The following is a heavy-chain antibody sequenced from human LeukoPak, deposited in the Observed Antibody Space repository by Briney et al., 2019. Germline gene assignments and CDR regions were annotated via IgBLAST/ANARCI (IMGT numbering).Heavy chain of an antibody. Sequence: PGGSLRLPCAASGFTFDDYAMHWVRQAPGKGLEWVSGISWNSGSIGYADSVKGRFTISRDNAKNSLYLQMNSLRAEDTALYYCAKDTLDLYSSGLDYWGQGTLVTVSS. J-gene: IGHJ4*02. CDR3: AKDTLDLYSSGLDY. CDR1: GFTFDDYA. V-gene: IGHV3-9*01. D-gene: IGHD6-19*01. CDR2: ISWNSGSI.